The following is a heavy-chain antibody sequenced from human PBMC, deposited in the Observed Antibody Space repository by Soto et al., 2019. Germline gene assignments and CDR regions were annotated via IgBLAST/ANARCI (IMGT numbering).Heavy chain of an antibody. V-gene: IGHV3-74*01. CDR1: GFTFSSCW. CDR3: ASGSGWYSPDY. Sequence: EVQLVESGGGLVQPGGSLRLSCAAPGFTFSSCWMHWVRQVPGKGLVWVSCINSDGSNTRYADFVKGRFTISRDNAKNTLYLQMNSLGAKDTAVYYCASGSGWYSPDYWGQGTLVTVSS. CDR2: INSDGSNT. J-gene: IGHJ4*02. D-gene: IGHD6-19*01.